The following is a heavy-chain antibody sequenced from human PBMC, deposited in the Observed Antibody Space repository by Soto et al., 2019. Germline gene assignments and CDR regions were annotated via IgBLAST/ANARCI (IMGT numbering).Heavy chain of an antibody. CDR1: GGSISSYY. CDR2: MYNTGST. D-gene: IGHD5-12*01. J-gene: IGHJ4*02. V-gene: IGHV4-59*01. Sequence: PSETLSLTCTVSGGSISSYYWSWIRQPPGKGLEWIGYMYNTGSTVYNPSLKSRVTISVDTSKNQFYLKVNSVTAADTAVYYCARVRSGYDYRHFDYWAQGTLVTVS. CDR3: ARVRSGYDYRHFDY.